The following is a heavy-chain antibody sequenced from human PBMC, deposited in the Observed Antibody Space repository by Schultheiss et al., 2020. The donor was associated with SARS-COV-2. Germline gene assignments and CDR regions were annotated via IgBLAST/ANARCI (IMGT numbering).Heavy chain of an antibody. CDR3: TRTKGVGGEY. D-gene: IGHD3-10*01. CDR1: GFTFGDYA. V-gene: IGHV3-49*04. Sequence: GGSLRLSCTASGFTFGDYAMSWVRQAPGKGLEWVGFIRSKAYGGTTEYAASVKGRFTISRDDSKSIAYLQMNSLKTEDTAVYYCTRTKGVGGEYWGQGTLVTVSS. J-gene: IGHJ4*02. CDR2: IRSKAYGGTT.